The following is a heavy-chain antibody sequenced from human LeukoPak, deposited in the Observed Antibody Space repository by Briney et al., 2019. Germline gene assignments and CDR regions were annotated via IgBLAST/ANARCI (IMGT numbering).Heavy chain of an antibody. CDR3: VKDFVVVPGLVNYFDY. D-gene: IGHD2-21*02. Sequence: LPGGSLRLSCAASGFTFSNYAMSWVRQAPGKGLEWVSAITGSGDSTYYADSVKGRFTISRDNFKNRLFLQMKSLRDEDTAKYYCVKDFVVVPGLVNYFDYWGQGTLVTVSS. CDR1: GFTFSNYA. V-gene: IGHV3-23*01. CDR2: ITGSGDST. J-gene: IGHJ4*02.